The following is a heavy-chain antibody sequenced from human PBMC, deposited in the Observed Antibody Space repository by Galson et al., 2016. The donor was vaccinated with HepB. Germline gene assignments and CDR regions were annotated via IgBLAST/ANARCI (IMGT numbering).Heavy chain of an antibody. CDR1: GFIFSTYA. D-gene: IGHD5-12*01. J-gene: IGHJ6*02. Sequence: SLRLSCAGSGFIFSTYAMNWVRQAPGKGLEWVSSIRGSGGGIDYADSVKGRFTVSRDKSKSTVNLQMTSLRPEDTAVYSCARDLGGYSGYGGTFFVMDVGGQGTTVTVS. V-gene: IGHV3-23*01. CDR2: IRGSGGGI. CDR3: ARDLGGYSGYGGTFFVMDV.